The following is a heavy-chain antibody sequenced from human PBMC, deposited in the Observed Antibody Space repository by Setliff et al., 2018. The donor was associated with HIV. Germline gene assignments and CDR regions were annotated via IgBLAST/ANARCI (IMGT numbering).Heavy chain of an antibody. J-gene: IGHJ4*02. CDR2: INHSGST. V-gene: IGHV4-34*01. CDR3: ARERSLITNRRYFDS. D-gene: IGHD1-1*01. Sequence: LSLTCAVYGGSLSGYYWRWIRQPPGKGLEWIGEINHSGSTNYNPSLKSRVTISVDTSKNQFSLKVSSVTAADTAVYYCARERSLITNRRYFDSWGQGTLVTVSS. CDR1: GGSLSGYY.